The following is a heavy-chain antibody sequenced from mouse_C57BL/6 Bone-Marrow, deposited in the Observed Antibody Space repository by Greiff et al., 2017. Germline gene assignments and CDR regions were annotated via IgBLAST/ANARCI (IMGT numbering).Heavy chain of an antibody. CDR2: ISYDGSN. CDR1: GYSITSGYY. V-gene: IGHV3-6*01. J-gene: IGHJ1*03. CDR3: AREGITTVVNWYFDV. Sequence: EVKLQESGPGLVKPSQSLSLTCSVTGYSITSGYYWNWIRQFPGNKLEWMGYISYDGSNNYNPSLKNRISITRDPSKHQFFLKLNSVTTEDTATYYCAREGITTVVNWYFDVWGTGTTVTVSS. D-gene: IGHD1-1*01.